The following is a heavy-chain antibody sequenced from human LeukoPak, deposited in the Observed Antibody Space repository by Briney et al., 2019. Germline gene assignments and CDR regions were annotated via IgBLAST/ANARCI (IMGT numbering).Heavy chain of an antibody. CDR1: GGSISSSNW. CDR2: IYHSGST. V-gene: IGHV4-4*02. D-gene: IGHD2-21*02. CDR3: ARADCGGDCYNYYYYGMDV. Sequence: SETLSLTCAVSGGSISSSNWWSWVRQPPGKGLEWIGEIYHSGSTNYNPSLKSRVTISVDTSKNQFSLKLSSVTAADTAVYYCARADCGGDCYNYYYYGMDVWGQGTTVTVSS. J-gene: IGHJ6*02.